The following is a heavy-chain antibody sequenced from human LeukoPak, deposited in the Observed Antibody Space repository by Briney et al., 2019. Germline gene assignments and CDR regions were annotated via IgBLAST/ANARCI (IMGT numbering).Heavy chain of an antibody. CDR1: GFTFSSYE. Sequence: GGSLRLSCAASGFTFSSYEMNWVRQAPGKGLEWVSYISSSGSTIYYADSVKGRFTISRDNGKNSLYLQMHSLRVEDTAVYYCAGTNSGTYRRGYWGQGTLVTVSS. CDR3: AGTNSGTYRRGY. CDR2: ISSSGSTI. D-gene: IGHD1-26*01. J-gene: IGHJ4*02. V-gene: IGHV3-48*03.